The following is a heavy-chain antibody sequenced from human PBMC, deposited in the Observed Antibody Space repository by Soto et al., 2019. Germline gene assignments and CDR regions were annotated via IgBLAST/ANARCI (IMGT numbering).Heavy chain of an antibody. CDR1: GGTFNTYT. J-gene: IGHJ4*02. V-gene: IGHV1-69*02. Sequence: QVQVVQSGAEVKKPASSVKVSCKPSGGTFNTYTVNWVRLAPGHGLEWMGRFIPILDMANYAQKFQDRVTINADRSTFTAYLELNSLTSDDTAVYYCAITYCRDNSCPRDFDFWGPGTRVTVSS. CDR2: FIPILDMA. D-gene: IGHD2-21*01. CDR3: AITYCRDNSCPRDFDF.